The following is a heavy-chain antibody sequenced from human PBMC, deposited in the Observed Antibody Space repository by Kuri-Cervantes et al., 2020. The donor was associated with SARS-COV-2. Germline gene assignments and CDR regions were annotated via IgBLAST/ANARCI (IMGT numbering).Heavy chain of an antibody. CDR3: ARDIVVVPAAIHYYYGMDV. D-gene: IGHD2-2*02. CDR1: GFTFSSYW. V-gene: IGHV3-74*01. CDR2: INSDGSST. Sequence: GGSLRLSCAASGFTFSSYWMHWVRQAPGKGLVWVSRINSDGSSTSYADSVRGRFTISRDNAKNSPYLQMNSLRAEDTAVYYCARDIVVVPAAIHYYYGMDVWGQGTTVTVSS. J-gene: IGHJ6*02.